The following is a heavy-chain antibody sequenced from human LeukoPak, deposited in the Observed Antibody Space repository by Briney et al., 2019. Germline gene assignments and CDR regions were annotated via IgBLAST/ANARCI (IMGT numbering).Heavy chain of an antibody. Sequence: SETLSLTCTVSGGSISSYYWSWIRQPPGKGLEWIGYIYYSGSTYYNPSLKSRVTISVDTSKNQFSLKLSSVTAADTAVYYCARDPDPKYCSGGSCYSDAFDIWGQGTMVTVSS. V-gene: IGHV4-59*12. CDR3: ARDPDPKYCSGGSCYSDAFDI. CDR1: GGSISSYY. CDR2: IYYSGST. D-gene: IGHD2-15*01. J-gene: IGHJ3*02.